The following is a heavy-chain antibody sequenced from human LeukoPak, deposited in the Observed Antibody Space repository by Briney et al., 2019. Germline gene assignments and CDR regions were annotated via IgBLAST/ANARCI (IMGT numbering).Heavy chain of an antibody. CDR1: GGSISSGDYY. D-gene: IGHD3-9*01. CDR3: ARGGGLRYFDWLSQNDAFDI. CDR2: IYYSGST. J-gene: IGHJ3*02. V-gene: IGHV4-30-4*01. Sequence: PSETLSLTCTVSGGSISSGDYYWSWIRQPPGKGLEWIGYIYYSGSTYYNPSLKSRVTISVDTSKNQFSLKLSSVTAADTAVYYCARGGGLRYFDWLSQNDAFDIWGQGAMVTVSS.